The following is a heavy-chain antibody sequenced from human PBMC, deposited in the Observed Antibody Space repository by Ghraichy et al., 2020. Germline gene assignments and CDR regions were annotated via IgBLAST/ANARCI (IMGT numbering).Heavy chain of an antibody. CDR3: AKRSLYDSGHYPGPYLYFDY. Sequence: GGSLRLSCAASGFTFRRYAMSWVRQAPGKGLEWVSGISGSGGNTYYADSVKGRFTISRDGSKNTLYLQMNSLRAEDTAVYYCAKRSLYDSGHYPGPYLYFDYWGQGTLVTVSS. D-gene: IGHD3-22*01. V-gene: IGHV3-23*01. CDR1: GFTFRRYA. CDR2: ISGSGGNT. J-gene: IGHJ4*02.